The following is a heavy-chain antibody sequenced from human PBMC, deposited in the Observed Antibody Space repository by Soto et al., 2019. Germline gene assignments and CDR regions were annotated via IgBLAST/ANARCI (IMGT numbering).Heavy chain of an antibody. CDR2: INPSGDSR. CDR3: AREGRGKKAGYNGLVSLGY. V-gene: IGHV1-46*01. CDR1: GFSFSDYF. Sequence: ASVKVSCKASGFSFSDYFMHWVRQAPGQGLEWMGIINPSGDSRNYAQKFQGRVTITADKSTSKASLELSSLRSDDTAVYYCAREGRGKKAGYNGLVSLGYWGQGTLVTVSS. J-gene: IGHJ4*02. D-gene: IGHD2-2*02.